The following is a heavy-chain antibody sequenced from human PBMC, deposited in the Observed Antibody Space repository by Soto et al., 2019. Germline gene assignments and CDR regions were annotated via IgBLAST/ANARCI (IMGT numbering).Heavy chain of an antibody. D-gene: IGHD3-10*01. CDR1: GFTFSSYA. Sequence: QVQLVESGGGVVQPGRSLRLSCAVSGFTFSSYAMHWVRQAPGKGLEWVAVISYDGSNKYYADSVKGRFTISRDNSKNTLYLQMNSLRAEDTAVYYCARVPRAVYYYYYGMDVWGQGTTVTVSS. CDR3: ARVPRAVYYYYYGMDV. V-gene: IGHV3-30-3*01. J-gene: IGHJ6*02. CDR2: ISYDGSNK.